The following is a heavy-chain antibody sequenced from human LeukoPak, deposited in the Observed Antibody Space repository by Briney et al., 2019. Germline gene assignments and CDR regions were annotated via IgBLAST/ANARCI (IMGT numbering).Heavy chain of an antibody. CDR3: AREGSVAGTAIFDY. J-gene: IGHJ4*02. CDR1: GFRLGDWH. V-gene: IGHV3-11*04. Sequence: GGSLRLSCVASGFRLGDWHMNWIRQAPGRGLEWVSYIYNSGNIKFYMESVKGRFTVSRDNAKNSLYLQMSSLRAEDTAVYYCAREGSVAGTAIFDYWGQGTLVTVSP. CDR2: IYNSGNIK. D-gene: IGHD6-19*01.